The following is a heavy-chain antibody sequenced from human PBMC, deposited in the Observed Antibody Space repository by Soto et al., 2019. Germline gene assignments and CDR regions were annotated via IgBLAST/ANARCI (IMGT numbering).Heavy chain of an antibody. CDR1: GFTFSTYA. J-gene: IGHJ4*02. V-gene: IGHV3-64*01. Sequence: EVQLVESGGGLVQPGGSLRLSCAASGFTFSTYAMHWVRQAPGKGLEYVSAISSDGGSTYYANSVKGRFTISRDNSKNPLYLQMGSLRAEDMAVYYCASRYCSSTSCSYFHYWGQGTLVTVSS. CDR2: ISSDGGST. CDR3: ASRYCSSTSCSYFHY. D-gene: IGHD2-2*01.